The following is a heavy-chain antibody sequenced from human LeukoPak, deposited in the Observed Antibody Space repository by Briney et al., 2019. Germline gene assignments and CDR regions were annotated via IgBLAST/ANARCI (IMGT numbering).Heavy chain of an antibody. Sequence: GESLKISSEASGYSFISYWISWVGQMAVKGREGVAIIHPGNGEARYSPSFQGQVSISADKSISTAYLQWSSLKASDTAMYYCATHTHYAFEYLGPGTLVAVSS. V-gene: IGHV5-51*01. CDR2: IHPGNGEA. D-gene: IGHD2-2*01. CDR3: ATHTHYAFEY. J-gene: IGHJ4*02. CDR1: GYSFISYW.